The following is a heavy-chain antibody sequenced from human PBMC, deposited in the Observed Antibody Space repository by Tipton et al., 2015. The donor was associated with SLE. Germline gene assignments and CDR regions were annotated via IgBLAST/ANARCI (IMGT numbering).Heavy chain of an antibody. V-gene: IGHV3-33*08. CDR3: ARGGHGK. CDR1: GFTFSSYA. Sequence: SLRLSCAASGFTFSSYAMHWVRQAPGKGLEWVAVIWFGGKKKSYADSVNGRFTISRDNSKNTLYLQMNSLRAEDTAVYYCARGGHGKWGQGTLVTVSS. J-gene: IGHJ1*01. CDR2: IWFGGKKK. D-gene: IGHD3-16*01.